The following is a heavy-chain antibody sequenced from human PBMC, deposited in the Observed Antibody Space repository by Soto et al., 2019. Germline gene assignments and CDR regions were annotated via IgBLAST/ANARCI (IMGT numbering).Heavy chain of an antibody. CDR2: INAGNGNT. CDR1: GYTFTSYA. D-gene: IGHD3-22*01. Sequence: GASVKVSCKASGYTFTSYAMHWVRQAPGQRLEWIGWINAGNGNTKYSQKFQGRVTITRDTSASTAYMELSSLRSEDTAVYYCARDPTDYYDSSVGGEQNAFDIWGQGTMVTVSS. V-gene: IGHV1-3*01. CDR3: ARDPTDYYDSSVGGEQNAFDI. J-gene: IGHJ3*02.